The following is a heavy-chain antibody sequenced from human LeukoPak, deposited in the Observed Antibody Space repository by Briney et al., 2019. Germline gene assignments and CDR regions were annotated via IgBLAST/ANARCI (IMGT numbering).Heavy chain of an antibody. D-gene: IGHD2-15*01. J-gene: IGHJ3*02. CDR2: IRSKAYGGTT. V-gene: IGHV3-49*03. CDR1: GFTFGDYA. Sequence: GGSPRPSCTASGFTFGDYAMGWFRQAPGKGLEWVGFIRSKAYGGTTEYAASVKGRFTSSRDDSKSIAYLQMNSLKTEDTAVYYCTRGNRLLGYCSGGSCYSNAFDIWGQGTMVTVSS. CDR3: TRGNRLLGYCSGGSCYSNAFDI.